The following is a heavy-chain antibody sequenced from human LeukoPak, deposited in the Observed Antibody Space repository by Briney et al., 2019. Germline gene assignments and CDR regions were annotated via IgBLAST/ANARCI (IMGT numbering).Heavy chain of an antibody. D-gene: IGHD6-13*01. V-gene: IGHV3-33*01. CDR1: GFTFSSYG. CDR3: AREIIAAAGTYFDY. Sequence: GGSLRLSCAASGFTFSSYGMRWVRQAPGKGLEWVAVIWYDGSNKYYADSVKGRFTISRDNSKNTLYLEMNSPRAEDTAVYYCAREIIAAAGTYFDYWGQGTLVTVSS. J-gene: IGHJ4*02. CDR2: IWYDGSNK.